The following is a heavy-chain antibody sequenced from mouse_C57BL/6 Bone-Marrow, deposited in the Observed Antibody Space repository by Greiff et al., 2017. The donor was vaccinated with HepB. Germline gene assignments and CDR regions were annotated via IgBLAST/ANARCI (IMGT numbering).Heavy chain of an antibody. Sequence: VQVVESGPELVKPGASVKISCKASGYAFSSSWMNWVKQRPGKGLEWIGRIYPGDGDTNYNGKFKGKATLTADKSSSTAYMQLSSLTSEDSAVYFCARGEAGYFDYWGQGTTLTVSS. CDR2: IYPGDGDT. J-gene: IGHJ2*01. CDR1: GYAFSSSW. CDR3: ARGEAGYFDY. V-gene: IGHV1-82*01. D-gene: IGHD3-2*02.